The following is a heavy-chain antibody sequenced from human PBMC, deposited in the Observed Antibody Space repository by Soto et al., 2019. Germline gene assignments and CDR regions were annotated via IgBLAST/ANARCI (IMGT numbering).Heavy chain of an antibody. J-gene: IGHJ6*03. Sequence: SVKVSCKASGSTFSSYTISWVRQAPGQGLEWMGRIIPILGIANYAQKFQGRVTITADKSTSTAYMELSSLRSEDTAVYYCARDRGPASNYYYMDVWGKGTTVTVSS. CDR3: ARDRGPASNYYYMDV. D-gene: IGHD6-13*01. CDR1: GSTFSSYT. CDR2: IIPILGIA. V-gene: IGHV1-69*04.